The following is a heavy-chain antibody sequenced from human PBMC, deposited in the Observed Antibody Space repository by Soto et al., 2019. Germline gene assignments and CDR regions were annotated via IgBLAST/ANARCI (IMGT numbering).Heavy chain of an antibody. D-gene: IGHD6-6*01. V-gene: IGHV3-7*01. J-gene: IGHJ4*02. CDR3: ARARIAARPGSYFDY. Sequence: EVQLVESGGGLVQPGGSLRLSCAASGFTFSSYWMSWVRQAPGKGLEWVANIKQDGSEKYYVDSVKGRFTISRDNAKNSLYLQMNSLRAEDTAVYYCARARIAARPGSYFDYWGQGTLVTVSS. CDR2: IKQDGSEK. CDR1: GFTFSSYW.